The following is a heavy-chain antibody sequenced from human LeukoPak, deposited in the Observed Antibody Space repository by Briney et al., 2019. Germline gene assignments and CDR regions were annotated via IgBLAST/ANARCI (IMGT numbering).Heavy chain of an antibody. V-gene: IGHV4-34*01. CDR1: GGSFSGYY. CDR2: INHSGST. D-gene: IGHD1-26*01. CDR3: ARLEWELQAAVDY. J-gene: IGHJ4*02. Sequence: PSETLSLTCAVYGGSFSGYYWSWIRQPPGKGLEWIGEINHSGSTNYNPSLKSRVTISVDTSKNQFSLKLSSVTAADTAVYYCARLEWELQAAVDYWGQGTLVTVSS.